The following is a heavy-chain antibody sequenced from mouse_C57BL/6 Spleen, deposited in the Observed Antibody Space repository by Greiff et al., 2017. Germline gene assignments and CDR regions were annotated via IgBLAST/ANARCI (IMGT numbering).Heavy chain of an antibody. CDR3: TTSHYFDY. J-gene: IGHJ2*01. CDR2: IDPENGDT. Sequence: EVQLQQSGAELVRPGASVKLSCTASGFNIKDDYMHWVKQRPEQGLEWIGWIDPENGDTEYASKFQGKATITADTSSNTAYLHLSSLTSEDTAVYYCTTSHYFDYWGQGTTLTVSS. CDR1: GFNIKDDY. V-gene: IGHV14-4*01.